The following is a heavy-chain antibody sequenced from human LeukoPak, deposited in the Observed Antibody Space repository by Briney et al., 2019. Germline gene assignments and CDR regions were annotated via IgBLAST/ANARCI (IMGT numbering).Heavy chain of an antibody. J-gene: IGHJ5*02. CDR1: GFTFSSYS. CDR3: ARAPYYYGSGSYP. CDR2: ISSSSSYI. V-gene: IGHV3-21*01. Sequence: PGGSLRLSCAASGFTFSSYSMNWVRQAPGKGLEWVSSISSSSSYIYYADSVKGRFTVSRDNAKSSLYLQMNSLRAEDTAVYYCARAPYYYGSGSYPWGQGTLVTVSS. D-gene: IGHD3-10*01.